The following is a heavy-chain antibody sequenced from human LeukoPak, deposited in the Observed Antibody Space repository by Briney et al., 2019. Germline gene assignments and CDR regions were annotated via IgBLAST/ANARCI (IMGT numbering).Heavy chain of an antibody. CDR1: GFTFSGYG. CDR3: AKDLPAFD. Sequence: GGSLRLSCAASGFTFSGYGMHWVRQAPGKGLEWVAFIHYDGARSYYADSVKGRFTISRDDSKNTLYLQMNSLRVEDTAVYYCAKDLPAFDWGQGTLVTVSS. J-gene: IGHJ4*02. CDR2: IHYDGARS. D-gene: IGHD3-16*01. V-gene: IGHV3-30*02.